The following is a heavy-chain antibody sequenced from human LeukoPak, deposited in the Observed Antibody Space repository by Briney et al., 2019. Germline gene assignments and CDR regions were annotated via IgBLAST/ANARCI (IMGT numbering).Heavy chain of an antibody. Sequence: SQTLSLTCAISGDSVSDNRAAWNWIRQSPSRGLEWLGRTYYRSKLYRDYAVSVKTRIAINPDTSKNQFFLQVNSVTPEDTAMYYCARDLSGIFDPWGQGTLVTVSS. V-gene: IGHV6-1*01. D-gene: IGHD3-16*02. CDR1: GDSVSDNRAA. CDR2: TYYRSKLYR. CDR3: ARDLSGIFDP. J-gene: IGHJ5*02.